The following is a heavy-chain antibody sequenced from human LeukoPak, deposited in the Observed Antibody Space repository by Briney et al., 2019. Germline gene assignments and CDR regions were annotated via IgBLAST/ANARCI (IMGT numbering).Heavy chain of an antibody. CDR2: IRYDGSNK. CDR3: ARDRIEWDYNYYYGMDV. J-gene: IGHJ6*02. Sequence: GGSLRLSCAASGFTFSSYGMHWVRQAPGKGLEWVAFIRYDGSNKYYADSVKGRFTISRDNSKNTLYLQMNSLRAEDTAVYYCARDRIEWDYNYYYGMDVWGQGTTVTVSS. CDR1: GFTFSSYG. D-gene: IGHD1-26*01. V-gene: IGHV3-30*02.